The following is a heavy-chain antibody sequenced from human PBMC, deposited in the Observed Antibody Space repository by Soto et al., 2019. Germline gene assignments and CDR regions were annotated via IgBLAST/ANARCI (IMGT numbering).Heavy chain of an antibody. J-gene: IGHJ3*02. Sequence: QVQLQESGPGLVKPSQTLSLTCTVSGGSISSGDYYWSWIRQPPGKGLEWIGYIYYSGSTYYNPSLKSRVTISVDTYKNQFSLKLSSVTAADTAVYYCAREEIDSSGYHDGDAFDIWGQGTMVTVSS. CDR1: GGSISSGDYY. CDR2: IYYSGST. D-gene: IGHD3-22*01. V-gene: IGHV4-30-4*01. CDR3: AREEIDSSGYHDGDAFDI.